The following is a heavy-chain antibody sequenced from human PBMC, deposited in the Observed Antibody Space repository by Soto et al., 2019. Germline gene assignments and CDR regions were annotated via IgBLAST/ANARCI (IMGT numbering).Heavy chain of an antibody. D-gene: IGHD5-18*01. CDR2: ISSSSSYI. Sequence: GGSLRLSCAASGFTFSSYSMNWVRQAPGKGLEWVSSISSSSSYIYYADSVKGRFTISRDNAKNSLYLQMNSLRAEDTAVYYCARVVGDTAMPIDYWGQGTLVTVSS. V-gene: IGHV3-21*01. CDR3: ARVVGDTAMPIDY. J-gene: IGHJ4*02. CDR1: GFTFSSYS.